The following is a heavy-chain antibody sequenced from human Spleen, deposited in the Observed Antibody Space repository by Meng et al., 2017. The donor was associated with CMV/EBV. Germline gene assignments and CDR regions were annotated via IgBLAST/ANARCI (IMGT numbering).Heavy chain of an antibody. CDR3: ARGRYGGNSYDY. V-gene: IGHV4-34*01. D-gene: IGHD4-23*01. CDR2: INHSGST. Sequence: CAVYGGYLSGYYGSWIRQPPGKGLEWIGEINHSGSTNYNPSLKSRVTISVDTSKNQFSLKLSSVTAADTAVYYCARGRYGGNSYDYWGQGTLVTVSS. CDR1: GGYLSGYY. J-gene: IGHJ4*02.